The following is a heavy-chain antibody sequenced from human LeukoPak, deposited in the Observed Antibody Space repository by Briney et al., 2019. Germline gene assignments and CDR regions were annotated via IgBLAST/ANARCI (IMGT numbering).Heavy chain of an antibody. D-gene: IGHD3-22*01. Sequence: PGGSLRLSCAASAFTFSSYWMHWVRQAPGKGLVWVSRINSDGSSTSYADSVKGRFTISRDNAKNTLYLQMNSLRAEDTAVYYCAREGAYYDSSSYYYYYYYMDVWGKGTTVTVSS. V-gene: IGHV3-74*01. J-gene: IGHJ6*03. CDR2: INSDGSST. CDR3: AREGAYYDSSSYYYYYYYMDV. CDR1: AFTFSSYW.